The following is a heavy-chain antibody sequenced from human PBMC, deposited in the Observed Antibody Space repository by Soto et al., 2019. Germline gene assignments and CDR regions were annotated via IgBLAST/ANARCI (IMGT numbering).Heavy chain of an antibody. J-gene: IGHJ1*01. V-gene: IGHV3-30*19. Sequence: QVQLVESGGGVVQPGTSLRVSCVGSGFTFRSYVIHWVRQPPGKGLEWVALTSYDGSDKYYGDSVRGRFTISRDNSRNTVDRQMDSLRLEDTALYYCARWGTTGGLDVWGQGTLVSVSS. CDR1: GFTFRSYV. CDR2: TSYDGSDK. D-gene: IGHD3-16*01. CDR3: ARWGTTGGLDV.